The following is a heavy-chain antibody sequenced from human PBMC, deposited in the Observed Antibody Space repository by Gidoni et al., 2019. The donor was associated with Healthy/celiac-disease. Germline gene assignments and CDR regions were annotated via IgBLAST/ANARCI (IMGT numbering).Heavy chain of an antibody. J-gene: IGHJ4*02. CDR1: GFTFDDYA. CDR2: ISWNSGSI. Sequence: EVQLVESGGGLVQPGRSLRLSCAASGFTFDDYAMHWVRQAPGKGLEWVSGISWNSGSIGYADSVKGRFTISRDNAKNSLYLQMNSLRAEDTALYYCAKAARAVAGRPDYWGQGTLVTVSS. D-gene: IGHD6-19*01. CDR3: AKAARAVAGRPDY. V-gene: IGHV3-9*01.